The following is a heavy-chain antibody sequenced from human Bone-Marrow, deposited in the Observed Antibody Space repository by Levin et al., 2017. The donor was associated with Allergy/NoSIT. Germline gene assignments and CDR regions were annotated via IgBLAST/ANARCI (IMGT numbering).Heavy chain of an antibody. J-gene: IGHJ4*02. CDR3: ATDRGD. D-gene: IGHD3-10*01. CDR1: GFTVSNNY. V-gene: IGHV3-66*01. Sequence: SCAASGFTVSNNYMRWVRQAPGKGLEWVSHIYSGGITNYADSVKGRFTISRDNSNNTLYLQMNSLSAEDTAFYYCATDRGDWGQGTLVTVSS. CDR2: IYSGGIT.